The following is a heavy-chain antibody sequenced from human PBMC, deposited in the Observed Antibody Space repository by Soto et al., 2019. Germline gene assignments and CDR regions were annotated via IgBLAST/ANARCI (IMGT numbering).Heavy chain of an antibody. Sequence: ASVKVSCKASGYTFTSYDINWVRQATGQGLEWMGWMNPNSGNTGYAQKFQGRVTMTRNTSISTAYMELSSLRSEDTAVYYCAIGQRDFYYYYMYVWGQGSTVTVSS. D-gene: IGHD3-3*01. CDR3: AIGQRDFYYYYMYV. CDR2: MNPNSGNT. V-gene: IGHV1-8*01. J-gene: IGHJ6*03. CDR1: GYTFTSYD.